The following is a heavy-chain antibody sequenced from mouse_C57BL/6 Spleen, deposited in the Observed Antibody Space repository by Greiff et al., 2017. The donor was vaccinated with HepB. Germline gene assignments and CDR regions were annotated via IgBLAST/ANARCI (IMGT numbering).Heavy chain of an antibody. V-gene: IGHV5-4*01. J-gene: IGHJ3*01. CDR3: ARAEDGYGFAY. D-gene: IGHD2-2*01. CDR2: ISDGGSYT. Sequence: EVQVVESGGGLVKPGGSLKLSCAASGFTFSSYAMSWVRQTPEKRLEWVATISDGGSYTYYPDNVKGRFTISRDNAKNNLYLQMSHLKSEDTAMYYCARAEDGYGFAYWGQGTLVTVSA. CDR1: GFTFSSYA.